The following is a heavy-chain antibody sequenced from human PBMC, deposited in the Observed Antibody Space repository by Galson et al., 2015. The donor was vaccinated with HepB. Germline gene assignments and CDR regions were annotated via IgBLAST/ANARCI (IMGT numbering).Heavy chain of an antibody. V-gene: IGHV3-30-3*01. CDR1: GFTFSSYA. D-gene: IGHD6-19*01. CDR3: ARDQALGIAVAGQHPGDY. CDR2: ISYDGSNK. J-gene: IGHJ4*02. Sequence: SLRLSCAASGFTFSSYAMHWVRQAPGKGLEWVAVISYDGSNKDYADSVKGRFTISRDNSKNTLYLQMNSLRAEDTAVYYCARDQALGIAVAGQHPGDYWGQGTLVTVSS.